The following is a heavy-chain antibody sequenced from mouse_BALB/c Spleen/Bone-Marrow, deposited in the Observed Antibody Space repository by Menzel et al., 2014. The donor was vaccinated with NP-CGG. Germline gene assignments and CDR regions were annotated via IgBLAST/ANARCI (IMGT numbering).Heavy chain of an antibody. V-gene: IGHV5-6-3*01. CDR2: INSNGGST. J-gene: IGHJ2*01. D-gene: IGHD1-1*01. CDR1: GFTFSSYG. Sequence: EVKVVESGGGLVQPGGSLKLSCAASGFTFSSYGMSWVRQTPDKRLELVATINSNGGSTYYPDSVKGRFTISRDNAKITLYLQMSSLKSEDTAMYYCARDYYGSSDYWGQGTTLTVSS. CDR3: ARDYYGSSDY.